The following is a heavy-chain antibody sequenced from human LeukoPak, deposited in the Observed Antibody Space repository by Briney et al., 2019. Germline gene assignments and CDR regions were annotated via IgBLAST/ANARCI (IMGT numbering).Heavy chain of an antibody. D-gene: IGHD3-9*01. CDR3: ARGLRYFDSPTYYFDY. CDR1: GYTFTGYY. Sequence: ASVKVSCKASGYTFTGYYMHWVRQAPGQGLEWMGWINPNSGGTNYAQKFQGRVTMTRDTSISTAYMELSRLRSDDTAVYYCARGLRYFDSPTYYFDYWGQGTLVTVSS. CDR2: INPNSGGT. J-gene: IGHJ4*02. V-gene: IGHV1-2*02.